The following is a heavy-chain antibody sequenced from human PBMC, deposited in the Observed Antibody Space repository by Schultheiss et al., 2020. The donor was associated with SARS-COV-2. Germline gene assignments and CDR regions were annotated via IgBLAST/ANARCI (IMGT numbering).Heavy chain of an antibody. CDR3: AKDRSTVTPDY. Sequence: GGSLRLSCAASGFTFSSYGMHWVRQAPGKGLEWVAVISYDGSNKYYADSVKGRFTISRDNAKNSLYLQMSSLRAEDTAVYYCAKDRSTVTPDYWGQGTLVTVSS. D-gene: IGHD4-11*01. CDR2: ISYDGSNK. CDR1: GFTFSSYG. J-gene: IGHJ4*02. V-gene: IGHV3-30*18.